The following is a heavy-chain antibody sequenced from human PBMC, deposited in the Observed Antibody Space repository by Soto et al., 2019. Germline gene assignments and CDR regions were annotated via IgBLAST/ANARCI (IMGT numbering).Heavy chain of an antibody. V-gene: IGHV1-8*01. CDR3: AKDLPSYYYDSSGYYYRMFYYYYGMDV. CDR2: MDPNSGST. D-gene: IGHD3-22*01. Sequence: EASVKVSCKASVYTFTSYDINWVRQAPGQGLEWLGWMDPNSGSTGYAQNFQGRVTMTRNISINTAHMELSSLRAEDTAVYYCAKDLPSYYYDSSGYYYRMFYYYYGMDVWGQGTTVTV. CDR1: VYTFTSYD. J-gene: IGHJ6*02.